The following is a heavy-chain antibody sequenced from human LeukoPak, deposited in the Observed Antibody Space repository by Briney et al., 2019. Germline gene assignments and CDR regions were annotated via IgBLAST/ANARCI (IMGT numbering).Heavy chain of an antibody. V-gene: IGHV5-51*01. CDR2: IYPLDSDT. CDR1: GYSFTNYW. J-gene: IGHJ4*02. CDR3: ARAQDRIAAHS. D-gene: IGHD6-13*01. Sequence: LGESLKIPCQGSGYSFTNYWIGWVGQMPGKGLDWMGIIYPLDSDTRYSPSLQGQVTISAATSITTAFLQWTSLKATDPPIYYCARAQDRIAAHSWGQGTLVTVSS.